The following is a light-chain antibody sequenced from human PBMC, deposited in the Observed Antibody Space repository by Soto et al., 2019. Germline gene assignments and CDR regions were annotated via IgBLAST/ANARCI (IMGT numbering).Light chain of an antibody. V-gene: IGKV1-5*01. J-gene: IGKJ1*01. Sequence: DLQITQSPSTLSESVGESVTLTCRASQSVSNWLAWYQQKPGKAPKLLIYDASSLESGVPSRFSGSGSGTEFTLTISSLQPDDFATYYCQQYNSYLGRFGQGTKVDI. CDR3: QQYNSYLGR. CDR1: QSVSNW. CDR2: DAS.